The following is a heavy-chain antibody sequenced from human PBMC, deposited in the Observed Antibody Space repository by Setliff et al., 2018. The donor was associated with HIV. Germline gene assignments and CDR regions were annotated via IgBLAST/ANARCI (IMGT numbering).Heavy chain of an antibody. CDR3: AKRATATAPFDY. V-gene: IGHV3-30*02. CDR1: GFSFGSYG. CDR2: IPYDGSYK. Sequence: GGSLRLSCAASGFSFGSYGLHWVRQAPGKGLEWVAFIPYDGSYKYYADSVKGRFTISRDNSRTTMYLQMNSLRAEDTAVYYCAKRATATAPFDYWGQGTLVTVSS. D-gene: IGHD2-15*01. J-gene: IGHJ4*02.